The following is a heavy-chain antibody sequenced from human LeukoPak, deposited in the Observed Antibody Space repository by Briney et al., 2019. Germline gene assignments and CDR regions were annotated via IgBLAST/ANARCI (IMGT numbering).Heavy chain of an antibody. Sequence: GGSLRLSCAASGFTFSSYGMHWVRQAPGKGLEWVAVISYDGSNKYYADSVKGRFTISRDNSKNTLYLQMNSLRAEDTAVYYCANLPEVDAFDIWGRGTMVTVSS. J-gene: IGHJ3*02. D-gene: IGHD1-14*01. CDR2: ISYDGSNK. CDR1: GFTFSSYG. CDR3: ANLPEVDAFDI. V-gene: IGHV3-30*18.